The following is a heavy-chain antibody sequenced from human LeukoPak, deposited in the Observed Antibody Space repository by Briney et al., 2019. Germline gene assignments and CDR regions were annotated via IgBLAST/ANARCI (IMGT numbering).Heavy chain of an antibody. CDR1: GGTFSSYA. D-gene: IGHD2-21*02. Sequence: SVKVSCKASGGTFSSYAISWVRQAPGQGPEWMGGIIPIFGTANYAQKFQGRVTITADESTSTAYMELSSLRSEDTAVYYCARESTPPPGSCGGDCYLAYYYYGMDVWGQGTTVTVSS. J-gene: IGHJ6*02. CDR2: IIPIFGTA. V-gene: IGHV1-69*13. CDR3: ARESTPPPGSCGGDCYLAYYYYGMDV.